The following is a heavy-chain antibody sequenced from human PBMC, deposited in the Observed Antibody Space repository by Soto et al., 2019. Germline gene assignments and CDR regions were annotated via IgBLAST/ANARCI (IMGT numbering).Heavy chain of an antibody. V-gene: IGHV1-69*01. CDR3: ARVLYYGSGRYSPYGMGV. CDR2: VSPPFGTS. J-gene: IGHJ6*02. D-gene: IGHD3-10*01. Sequence: QVQLVQSGAEVKKPGSSVKVSCKTSGVSFNNNGIGWVRQTPGHGLEWMGGVSPPFGTSNYARKFQGRISITADASTVTVNMELTSLASEDAAQYYCARVLYYGSGRYSPYGMGVWGQGTAVTVSS. CDR1: GVSFNNNG.